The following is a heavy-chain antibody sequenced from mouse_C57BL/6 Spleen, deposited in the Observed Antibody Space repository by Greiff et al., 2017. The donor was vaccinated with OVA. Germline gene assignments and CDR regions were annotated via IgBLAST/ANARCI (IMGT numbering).Heavy chain of an antibody. J-gene: IGHJ2*01. Sequence: VQLQQSGAELAKPGASVKLSCKASGYTFTSYWMHWVKQRPGQGLEWIGYINPCSGYTKYNQKFKDKATLTADKSSSTAYMQLSSLTYKDSAVDDYAGDGSSFDYWGQGTTLTVAS. CDR3: AGDGSSFDY. D-gene: IGHD1-1*01. CDR2: INPCSGYT. CDR1: GYTFTSYW. V-gene: IGHV1-7*01.